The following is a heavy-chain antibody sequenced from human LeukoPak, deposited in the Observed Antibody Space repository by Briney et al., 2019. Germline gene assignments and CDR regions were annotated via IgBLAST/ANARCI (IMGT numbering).Heavy chain of an antibody. CDR3: ARGRWDYYDSSGYGAFDI. CDR1: GYTFTGYY. J-gene: IGHJ3*02. D-gene: IGHD3-22*01. V-gene: IGHV1-2*02. CDR2: INPNSGGT. Sequence: ASVKVSCKASGYTFTGYYMHWVRQAHGQGLEWMGWINPNSGGTNYAQKFQGRVTMTRDTSISTAYMELSRLRSDDTAVYYCARGRWDYYDSSGYGAFDIWGQGTMVTVSS.